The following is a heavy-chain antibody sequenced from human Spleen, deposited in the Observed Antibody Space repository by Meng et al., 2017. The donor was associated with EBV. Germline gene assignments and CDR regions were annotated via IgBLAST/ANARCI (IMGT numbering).Heavy chain of an antibody. D-gene: IGHD2/OR15-2a*01. Sequence: YWVWIRQPPGKGLEWIGSIYSRGSTFYNPSLESRLTMSVDTSKNQFSLKLTSLTAADTALYYCASHDYFNTRWYVNFWGQGTLVTVSS. CDR2: IYSRGST. J-gene: IGHJ4*02. CDR1: Y. CDR3: ASHDYFNTRWYVNF. V-gene: IGHV4-39*01.